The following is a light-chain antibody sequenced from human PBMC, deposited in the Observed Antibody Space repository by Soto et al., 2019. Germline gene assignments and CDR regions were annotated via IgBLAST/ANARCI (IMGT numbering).Light chain of an antibody. CDR3: QKSSSVTV. CDR1: QDIRNF. J-gene: IGKJ3*01. Sequence: DIQMTQSPTSLSASVGDRVTITCRARQDIRNFVAWYQQKPGKAPKLLIYAASTLQSGVPSRFSCSGSGTDFTLTIYSLQPEDVATYSCQKSSSVTVFGPHTEVEIK. V-gene: IGKV1-27*01. CDR2: AAS.